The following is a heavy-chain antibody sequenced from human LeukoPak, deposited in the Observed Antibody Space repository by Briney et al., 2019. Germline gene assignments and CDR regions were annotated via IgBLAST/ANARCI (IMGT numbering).Heavy chain of an antibody. V-gene: IGHV3-21*01. CDR2: ISSSSSYI. Sequence: GGSLRLSCAASGFTFSDYSVNWVRQAPGKGLEWVSSISSSSSYIYYADSLKGRFTSSRDNAKNSLYLQMNSLRAEDTAIYYCARERFHGSGAPRYDYWGQGILVTVSS. J-gene: IGHJ4*02. D-gene: IGHD3-10*01. CDR3: ARERFHGSGAPRYDY. CDR1: GFTFSDYS.